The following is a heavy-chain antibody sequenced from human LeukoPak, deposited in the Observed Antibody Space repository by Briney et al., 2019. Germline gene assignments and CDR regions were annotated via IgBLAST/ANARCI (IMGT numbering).Heavy chain of an antibody. CDR3: AREGDSSGYYFSY. CDR1: GGSINSYY. J-gene: IGHJ4*02. D-gene: IGHD3-22*01. Sequence: SETLSLTCTVSGGSINSYYWSWIRQPPGKGLEWIGYIYYNGRTNYNPSLKSRVTISVDTSKNQFSLKLSSVTAADTAVYYCAREGDSSGYYFSYWGQGTLVTVSS. CDR2: IYYNGRT. V-gene: IGHV4-59*01.